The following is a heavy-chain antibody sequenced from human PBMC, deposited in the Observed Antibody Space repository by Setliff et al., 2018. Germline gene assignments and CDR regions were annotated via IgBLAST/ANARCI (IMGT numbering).Heavy chain of an antibody. Sequence: SETLSLTCAVYGGSFSGYYWSWIRQPPGKGLEWIGEINHSGSTYYNPSLKSRVTISVDTSKNQFSLKLSSVTAADTAVYYCARGLSLGAGGMDVWGQGTTVTVSS. D-gene: IGHD3-10*01. CDR2: INHSGST. V-gene: IGHV4-34*01. CDR3: ARGLSLGAGGMDV. J-gene: IGHJ6*02. CDR1: GGSFSGYY.